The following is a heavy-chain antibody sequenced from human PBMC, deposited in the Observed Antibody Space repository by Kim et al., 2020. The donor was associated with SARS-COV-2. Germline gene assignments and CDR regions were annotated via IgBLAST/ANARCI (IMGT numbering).Heavy chain of an antibody. Sequence: ASVKVSCKVSGYTLTELSMHWVRQAPGKGLEWMGGFDPEDGETIYAQKFQGRVTMTEDTSTDTAYMELSSLRSEDTAVYYCATRAVVTAIHDYWGQGTLVTVSS. V-gene: IGHV1-24*01. CDR3: ATRAVVTAIHDY. J-gene: IGHJ4*02. D-gene: IGHD2-21*02. CDR2: FDPEDGET. CDR1: GYTLTELS.